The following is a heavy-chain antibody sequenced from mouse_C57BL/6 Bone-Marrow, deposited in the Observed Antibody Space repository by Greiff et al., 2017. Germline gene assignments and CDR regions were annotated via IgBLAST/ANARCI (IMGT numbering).Heavy chain of an antibody. CDR1: GSTFTSYW. CDR3: AREGY. Sequence: QVQLQQPGAELVKPGASVKLSCKASGSTFTSYWMQWVKQRPGQGLEWIGEIDPSDSYTNYNQKFKGKATLTVDTSSSTAYMQLSSLTSEDSAVYYCAREGYWGQGTTLTVSS. CDR2: IDPSDSYT. V-gene: IGHV1-50*01. J-gene: IGHJ2*01.